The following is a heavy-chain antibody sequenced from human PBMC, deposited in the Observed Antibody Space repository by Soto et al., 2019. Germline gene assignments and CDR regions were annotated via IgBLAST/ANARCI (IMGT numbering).Heavy chain of an antibody. D-gene: IGHD3-22*01. CDR3: ARDLRSGALRNWFDT. V-gene: IGHV3-23*01. CDR1: GFTFSSYA. CDR2: IAGSGIST. Sequence: PGGSLRLSCAASGFTFSSYAMTWVRQAPGRGLEWVSSIAGSGISTFYSDSVKGRFAISRDNSNNTVYLQMSGLRAEDTAVYYCARDLRSGALRNWFDTWGQGTLVTVSS. J-gene: IGHJ5*02.